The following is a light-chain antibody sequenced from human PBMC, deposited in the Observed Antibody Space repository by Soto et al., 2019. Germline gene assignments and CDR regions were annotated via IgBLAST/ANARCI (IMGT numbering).Light chain of an antibody. CDR2: DVS. Sequence: QSVLTQPASVSGSPGQANTISCTGTSSDVSGYNYVSWYQQHPGKAPKFMIYDVSNRPSGVSNRFSGSKSGNTASPTISGLQAEDEADYYCSSYTTSNTRQIVFGTRTKVTVL. V-gene: IGLV2-14*01. CDR3: SSYTTSNTRQIV. J-gene: IGLJ1*01. CDR1: SSDVSGYNY.